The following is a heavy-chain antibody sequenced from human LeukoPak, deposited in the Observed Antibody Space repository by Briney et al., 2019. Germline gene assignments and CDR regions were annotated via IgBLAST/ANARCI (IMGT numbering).Heavy chain of an antibody. CDR2: IYYSGST. CDR1: GGSISSYY. D-gene: IGHD2-2*01. V-gene: IGHV4-59*01. CDR3: ARTEVVPAAIGAFDI. J-gene: IGHJ3*02. Sequence: SETLSLTCTVSGGSISSYYWSWIRQPPGKGLEWIGYIYYSGSTNYNPSLKSRVTISVDTSKNQFSLKLSSVTAADTAVYYCARTEVVPAAIGAFDIWGQGTMATVSS.